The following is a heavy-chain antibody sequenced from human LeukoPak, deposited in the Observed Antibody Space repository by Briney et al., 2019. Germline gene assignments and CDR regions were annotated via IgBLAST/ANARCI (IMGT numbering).Heavy chain of an antibody. J-gene: IGHJ5*02. V-gene: IGHV1-69*06. D-gene: IGHD4-11*01. CDR3: ARGHRGTVTTGYNWFDP. CDR1: GSTFSSYA. CDR2: IIPIFGTA. Sequence: ASVKVSCKASGSTFSSYAISWVRQAPGQGLEWMGGIIPIFGTANYAQKFQGRVTITADKSTSTAYMELSSLRSEDTAVYYCARGHRGTVTTGYNWFDPWGQGTLVTVSS.